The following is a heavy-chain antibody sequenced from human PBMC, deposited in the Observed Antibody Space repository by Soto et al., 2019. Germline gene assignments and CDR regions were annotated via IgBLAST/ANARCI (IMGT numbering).Heavy chain of an antibody. CDR3: AKGTAVTTGDMAY. CDR2: LTGSGDST. D-gene: IGHD4-17*01. J-gene: IGHJ4*02. V-gene: IGHV3-23*01. Sequence: EVQLLESGGGLVQPGGSLRLSCAASGFTFSSFAMTWVRQAPGKGLEWVSSLTGSGDSTYYADSVKGRFTISRDNSKNTLYLQMNSLRADDTALEYGAKGTAVTTGDMAYWGQGTLVTVSS. CDR1: GFTFSSFA.